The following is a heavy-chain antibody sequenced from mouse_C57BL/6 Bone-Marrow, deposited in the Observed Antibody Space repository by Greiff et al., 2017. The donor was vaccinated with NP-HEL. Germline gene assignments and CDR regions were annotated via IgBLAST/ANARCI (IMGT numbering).Heavy chain of an antibody. CDR2: ISSGSSTI. V-gene: IGHV5-17*01. D-gene: IGHD2-4*01. CDR3: ARQVYDYDGYFDV. Sequence: EVMLVESGGGLVKPGGSLKLSCAASGFTFSDYGMHWVRQAPEKGLEWVAYISSGSSTIYYADTVKGRFTISRDNAKNTRFLQMTSLRSEDTAMYYCARQVYDYDGYFDVWGTGTTVTVSS. J-gene: IGHJ1*03. CDR1: GFTFSDYG.